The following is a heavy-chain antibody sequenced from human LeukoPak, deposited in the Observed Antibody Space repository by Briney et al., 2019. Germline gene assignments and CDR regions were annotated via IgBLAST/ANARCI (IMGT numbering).Heavy chain of an antibody. J-gene: IGHJ6*02. CDR3: ASKSLGYCSSTSCYVNYYGMDV. CDR1: GGSISSYY. D-gene: IGHD2-2*01. CDR2: IYYSGST. Sequence: SETLSHTCTVSGGSISSYYWSWIRQPPGKGLEWIGYIYYSGSTNYNPSLKSRVTISVDTSKNQFSLKLSSVTAADTAVYYCASKSLGYCSSTSCYVNYYGMDVWGQGTTVTVSS. V-gene: IGHV4-59*01.